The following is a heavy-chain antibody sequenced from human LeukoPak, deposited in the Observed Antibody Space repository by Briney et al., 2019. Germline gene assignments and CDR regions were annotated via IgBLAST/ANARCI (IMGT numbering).Heavy chain of an antibody. Sequence: GGSLRLSCAASGFTFSDYYMGWIRQAPGKGLEWISYISSSDNTIYYADSVKGRFTISRDNAKNSLYLQMNSLRAEDTAVYYCARDRAYYYDSSGYFFWGQGTLVTVSS. CDR3: ARDRAYYYDSSGYFF. J-gene: IGHJ4*02. V-gene: IGHV3-11*01. D-gene: IGHD3-22*01. CDR2: ISSSDNTI. CDR1: GFTFSDYY.